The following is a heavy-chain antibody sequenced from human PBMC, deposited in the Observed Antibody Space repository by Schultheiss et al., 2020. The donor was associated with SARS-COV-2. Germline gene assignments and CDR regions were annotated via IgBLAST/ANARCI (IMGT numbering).Heavy chain of an antibody. D-gene: IGHD1-26*01. CDR1: GGSISSYY. Sequence: SETLSLTCTVSGGSISSYYWSWIRQPAGKGLEWIGRIYTSGSTNYNPSLKSRVTMSVDTSKNQFSLKLSSVTAADTAVYYCASLSGSYYDYYYGMDVWGQGTTVTVSS. CDR2: IYTSGST. CDR3: ASLSGSYYDYYYGMDV. V-gene: IGHV4-4*07. J-gene: IGHJ6*02.